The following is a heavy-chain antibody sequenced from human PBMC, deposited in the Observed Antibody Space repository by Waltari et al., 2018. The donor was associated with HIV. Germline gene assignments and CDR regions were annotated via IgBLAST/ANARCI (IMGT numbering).Heavy chain of an antibody. Sequence: QVQLVESGGGVVQPGRSLRLSCAASGFTFSSYAMHWVRQAPGKGLEWVAVISYDGSNKYYADAVKGRFTISRDNSKNTPYLQMNSLRAEDTAVYYCARGGGYSSSYYFDYWGQGTLVTVSS. CDR2: ISYDGSNK. CDR3: ARGGGYSSSYYFDY. V-gene: IGHV3-30-3*01. D-gene: IGHD5-12*01. CDR1: GFTFSSYA. J-gene: IGHJ4*02.